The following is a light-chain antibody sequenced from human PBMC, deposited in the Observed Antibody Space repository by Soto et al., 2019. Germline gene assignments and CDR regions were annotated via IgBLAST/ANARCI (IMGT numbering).Light chain of an antibody. CDR3: QQYGSSPWT. V-gene: IGKV3-20*01. CDR2: GAS. CDR1: QSVSSSY. Sequence: EIVFTQSPGTLSLSPGSRATLSCRASQSVSSSYLAWYQQKPGQAPRLLIYGASSRATGIPDRFSGSGSVTDFTLTISRLEPEDFAVYYCQQYGSSPWTFGQGTKVEIK. J-gene: IGKJ1*01.